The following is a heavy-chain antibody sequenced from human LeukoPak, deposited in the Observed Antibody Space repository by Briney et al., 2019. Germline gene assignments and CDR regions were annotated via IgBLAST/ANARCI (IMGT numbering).Heavy chain of an antibody. D-gene: IGHD2-2*01. CDR3: AKLDADIVVVPAASDP. CDR1: GFTFSSYA. CDR2: ISGSGGST. Sequence: GGSLRLSCAASGFTFSSYAMSWVRQAPGKGLEWVSAISGSGGSTYYADSVKGRFAISRDNSKNTLYLRMNSLRAEDTAVYYCAKLDADIVVVPAASDPWGQGTLVTVSS. J-gene: IGHJ5*02. V-gene: IGHV3-23*01.